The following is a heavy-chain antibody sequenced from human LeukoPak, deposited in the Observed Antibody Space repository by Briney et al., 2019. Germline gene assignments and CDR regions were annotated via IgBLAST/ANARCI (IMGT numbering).Heavy chain of an antibody. V-gene: IGHV1-8*01. J-gene: IGHJ4*02. CDR1: GYIFTSYD. D-gene: IGHD1-7*01. CDR2: MNPNSGNT. Sequence: ASVKVSCKGSGYIFTSYDINWVRQATGQGLEWMGWMNPNSGNTGYAQKFQGRVTMTRNTSISTAYMELSSLRSEDTAVYYCARDRGNWNYASPFDYWGQGTLVTVSS. CDR3: ARDRGNWNYASPFDY.